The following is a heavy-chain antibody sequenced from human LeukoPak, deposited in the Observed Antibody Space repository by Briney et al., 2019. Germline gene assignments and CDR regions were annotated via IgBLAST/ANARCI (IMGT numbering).Heavy chain of an antibody. CDR1: GGSISSYY. CDR3: ARDLAAAGTIAGFDP. Sequence: SETLSLTCTVSGGSISSYYWSWMRQPPGKGLEWIGYIYYSGSTNYNPSLKSRVTISVDTSKNQFSLKLSSVTAADTAVYYCARDLAAAGTIAGFDPWGQGTLVTVSS. CDR2: IYYSGST. V-gene: IGHV4-59*01. J-gene: IGHJ5*02. D-gene: IGHD6-13*01.